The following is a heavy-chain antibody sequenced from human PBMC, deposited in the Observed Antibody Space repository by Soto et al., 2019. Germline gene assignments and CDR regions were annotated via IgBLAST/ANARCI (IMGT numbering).Heavy chain of an antibody. CDR1: GGSFSGYY. CDR2: INHSGSP. CDR3: ARRATGTSIAARWKYFDY. V-gene: IGHV4-34*01. Sequence: QVQLQQWGAGLLKPSETLSLTCAVYGGSFSGYYWSWIRQPPGKGLEWIGEINHSGSPNYNPSLKSRVTLSVDTSKNQFSLKLSSVTAADTAVYYCARRATGTSIAARWKYFDYWGQGTLVTVSS. J-gene: IGHJ4*02. D-gene: IGHD6-6*01.